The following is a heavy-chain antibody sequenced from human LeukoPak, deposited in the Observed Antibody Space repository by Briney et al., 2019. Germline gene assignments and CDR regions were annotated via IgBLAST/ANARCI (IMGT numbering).Heavy chain of an antibody. CDR2: INSGGSST. CDR1: GFTFSSYW. Sequence: GGSLRLSCAASGFTFSSYWMHWVRQAPGKGLVWVSRINSGGSSTSYADSVKGRFTISRDNAKNTLYLQMNSLRAEDTAVYYCARGDIVVVPAAHYCYMDVWGKGTTVTVSS. J-gene: IGHJ6*03. V-gene: IGHV3-74*01. D-gene: IGHD2-2*01. CDR3: ARGDIVVVPAAHYCYMDV.